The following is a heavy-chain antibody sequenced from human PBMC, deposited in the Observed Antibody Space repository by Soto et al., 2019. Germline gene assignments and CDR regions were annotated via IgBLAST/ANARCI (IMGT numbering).Heavy chain of an antibody. Sequence: GVSLRLCWAAAGVTCSSYGRRWVRQAPGKGLEWVGRIKSKTDGGTTDYAAPVKGRFTISRDDSKNTLYLQMNSLKTEDTAVYYCTTEGSAGTEYWGQGTLVTVSS. J-gene: IGHJ4*02. CDR2: IKSKTDGGTT. CDR1: GVTCSSYG. CDR3: TTEGSAGTEY. D-gene: IGHD6-19*01. V-gene: IGHV3-15*07.